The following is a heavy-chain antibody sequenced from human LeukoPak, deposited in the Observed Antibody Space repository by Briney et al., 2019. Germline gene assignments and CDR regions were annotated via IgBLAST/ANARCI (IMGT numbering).Heavy chain of an antibody. CDR1: GGTLSTYA. CDR2: IIPIFGTE. V-gene: IGHV1-69*06. CDR3: ARASNLLGAFDI. J-gene: IGHJ3*02. D-gene: IGHD7-27*01. Sequence: ASVKVSCKASGGTLSTYAISWVRQAPGQGLEWMGGIIPIFGTENHTQRFQGRVTITADKSTSTAYMELSSLRSEDTAVYFCARASNLLGAFDIWGQGTMVTVSS.